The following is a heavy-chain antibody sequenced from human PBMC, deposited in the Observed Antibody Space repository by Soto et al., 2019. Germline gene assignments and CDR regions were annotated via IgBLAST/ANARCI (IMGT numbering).Heavy chain of an antibody. Sequence: SETLSLTCTVSGGSISSGDYYLSWIRQPPVKGLEWTGYIYYSGSTYYNPSLKSRVTISVDTSKNQFSLRLSSVTAADTGKYYCARLVYDSRLNYLYFDHWGQGTLVTVSA. D-gene: IGHD3-22*01. V-gene: IGHV4-30-4*01. J-gene: IGHJ4*02. CDR3: ARLVYDSRLNYLYFDH. CDR1: GGSISSGDYY. CDR2: IYYSGST.